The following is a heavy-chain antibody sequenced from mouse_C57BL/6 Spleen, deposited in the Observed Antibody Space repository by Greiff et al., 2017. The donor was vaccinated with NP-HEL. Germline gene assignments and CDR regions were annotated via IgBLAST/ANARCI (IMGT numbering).Heavy chain of an antibody. Sequence: EVKLVESGGGLVQPGGSLKLSCAASGFTFSDYYMYWVRQTPEKRLEWVAYISNGGGSTYYPDTVKGRSTISRDNAKNTLYLQMSRLKSEDTAMYYCARHGDPPILYYWYFDVWGTGTTVTVSS. J-gene: IGHJ1*03. CDR2: ISNGGGST. CDR3: ARHGDPPILYYWYFDV. CDR1: GFTFSDYY. D-gene: IGHD2-12*01. V-gene: IGHV5-12*01.